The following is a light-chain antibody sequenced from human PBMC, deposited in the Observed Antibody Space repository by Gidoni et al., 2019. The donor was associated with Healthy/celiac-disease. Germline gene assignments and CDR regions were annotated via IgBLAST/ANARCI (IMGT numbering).Light chain of an antibody. CDR2: GAS. CDR3: QQYGSSRIT. CDR1: QSVSSSY. V-gene: IGKV3-20*01. J-gene: IGKJ5*01. Sequence: EFVFTQSPGTLSLSPGERATLSCRASQSVSSSYLAWYQQKPGQAPRLLIYGASSRATGIPDRFSGSGSGTDFTLTISRLEPEDFAVYYCQQYGSSRITFGQGTRLEIK.